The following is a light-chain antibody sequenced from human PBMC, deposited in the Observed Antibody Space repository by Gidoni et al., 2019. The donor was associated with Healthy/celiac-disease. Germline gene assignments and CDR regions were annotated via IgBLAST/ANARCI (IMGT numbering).Light chain of an antibody. Sequence: DIQMTQSPSTRSASVGDRVTITCRASQSISSWLAWYQQKPGKAPKLLIYKASSLESGVPSRFSGSGSGTEFTLTISSLQPDDFATYYCQQYNSYSRTFGPGTKVDIK. V-gene: IGKV1-5*03. CDR1: QSISSW. CDR3: QQYNSYSRT. CDR2: KAS. J-gene: IGKJ3*01.